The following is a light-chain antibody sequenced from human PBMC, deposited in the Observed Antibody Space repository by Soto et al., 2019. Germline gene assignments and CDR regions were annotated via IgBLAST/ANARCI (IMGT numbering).Light chain of an antibody. CDR2: DAS. CDR3: QQCATSPPT. J-gene: IGKJ1*01. V-gene: IGKV3-20*01. Sequence: EIVLTQSPGTLSLSPGERATLFCRASQTVTNNYIAWYQQKPGQPPRLLIDDASRRASGIPDRFSGSGSGTDFTLTISRLEPEDFAVYYCQQCATSPPTFGQGTKVDIK. CDR1: QTVTNNY.